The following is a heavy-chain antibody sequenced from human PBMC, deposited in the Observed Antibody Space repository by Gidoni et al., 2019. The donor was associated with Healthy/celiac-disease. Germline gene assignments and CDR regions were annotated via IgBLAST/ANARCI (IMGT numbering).Heavy chain of an antibody. D-gene: IGHD3-3*01. CDR2: ISSSSSYI. CDR1: GFTFSSYS. J-gene: IGHJ3*02. CDR3: ARDVERFLEAQGAFDI. V-gene: IGHV3-21*01. Sequence: EVQLVESGGGLVKPGGSLRLSCAASGFTFSSYSMNWVRQAPGKGLEWVSSISSSSSYIYYADSVKGRFTIARDNAKNSLYLQMNSLRAEDTAVYYCARDVERFLEAQGAFDIWGQGTMVTVSS.